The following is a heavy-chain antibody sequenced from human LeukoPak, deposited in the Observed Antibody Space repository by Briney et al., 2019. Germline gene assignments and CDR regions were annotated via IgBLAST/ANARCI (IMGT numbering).Heavy chain of an antibody. V-gene: IGHV4-39*07. CDR3: ARDEVTTVTTGLNWFDP. CDR1: DGSLSSSSYY. CDR2: IYYSGST. Sequence: SETLSLTCIVSDGSLSSSSYYWGWIRQPPGKGLEWIGSIYYSGSTYYNPSLKSRVTISVDTSKDQFSLKLSSVTAADTAVYYCARDEVTTVTTGLNWFDPWGQGTLVTVS. J-gene: IGHJ5*02. D-gene: IGHD4-11*01.